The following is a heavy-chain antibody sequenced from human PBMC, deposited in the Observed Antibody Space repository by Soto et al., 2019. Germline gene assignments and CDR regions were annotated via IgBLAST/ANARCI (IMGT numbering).Heavy chain of an antibody. J-gene: IGHJ6*02. CDR2: ISGYNGNT. CDR3: AATGGNYFGLDV. CDR1: DHTFTHAG. D-gene: IGHD2-8*02. Sequence: ASLKLSCTSSDHTFTHAGITGVRQAPGQGLEWMGWISGYNGNTKYAQKFQDRVTMTADASTRTAFMEVRSLTSDDTGVYFCAATGGNYFGLDVWGQGTTVTVSS. V-gene: IGHV1-18*01.